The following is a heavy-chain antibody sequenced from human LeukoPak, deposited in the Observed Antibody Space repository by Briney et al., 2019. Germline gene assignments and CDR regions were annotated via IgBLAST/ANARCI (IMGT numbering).Heavy chain of an antibody. J-gene: IGHJ4*02. CDR2: IYYSGST. CDR1: GGSISSYY. V-gene: IGHV4-59*01. Sequence: SETLSLTCTVSGGSISSYYWSWIRQPPGKGLEWIGYIYYSGSTNYNPSLQSRVTISVYTSKNQFSLKLSSVTAADTAVYYCASYNYYYDSSGYFDYWGQGTLVTVSS. D-gene: IGHD3-22*01. CDR3: ASYNYYYDSSGYFDY.